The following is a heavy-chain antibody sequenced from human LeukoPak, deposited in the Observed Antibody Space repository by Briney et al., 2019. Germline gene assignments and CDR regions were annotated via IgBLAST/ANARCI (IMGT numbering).Heavy chain of an antibody. D-gene: IGHD3-22*01. CDR1: GYTFTGYY. Sequence: ASVKVSCKASGYTFTGYYMHWVRQPPGQGLEGMGWINPNSGGTNYAQKFQGRVTMTRDTSISTVYMELSRLRSDDTAVYYCAREAAGYYDSSAYLFDWGQGTLVTVSS. CDR2: INPNSGGT. CDR3: AREAAGYYDSSAYLFD. J-gene: IGHJ4*02. V-gene: IGHV1-2*02.